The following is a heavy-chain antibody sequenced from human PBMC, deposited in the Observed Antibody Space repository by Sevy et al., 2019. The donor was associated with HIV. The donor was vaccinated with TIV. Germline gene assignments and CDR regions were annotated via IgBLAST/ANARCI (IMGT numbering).Heavy chain of an antibody. CDR2: IYYSGST. CDR3: AGLETRGYSYGLDY. V-gene: IGHV4-39*01. CDR1: GGSISSSSYY. D-gene: IGHD5-18*01. Sequence: SETLSLTCTVSGGSISSSSYYWGWIRQPPGKGLEWIGSIYYSGSTYYNPSLKSRVTISVDTSKNQFSLKLSSVTAADTAVYYCAGLETRGYSYGLDYWGQGTLVTVSS. J-gene: IGHJ4*02.